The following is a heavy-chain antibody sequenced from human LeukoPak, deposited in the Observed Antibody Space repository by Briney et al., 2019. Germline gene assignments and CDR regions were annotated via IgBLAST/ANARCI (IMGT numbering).Heavy chain of an antibody. CDR2: INHSGST. CDR1: GGSFGGYY. J-gene: IGHJ4*02. Sequence: SETLSLTCAVYGGSFGGYYWSWIRQPPGKGLEWIGEINHSGSTNYNPSLKSRVTISVDTSKNQFSLKLSSVTAADTAVYYCARRRFGELDYWGQGTLVTVSS. CDR3: ARRRFGELDY. D-gene: IGHD3-10*01. V-gene: IGHV4-34*01.